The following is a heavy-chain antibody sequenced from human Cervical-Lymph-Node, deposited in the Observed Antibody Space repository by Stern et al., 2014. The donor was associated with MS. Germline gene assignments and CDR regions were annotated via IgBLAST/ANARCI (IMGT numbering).Heavy chain of an antibody. Sequence: QLVQSGPEVKKPGTSVEVSCKASGFTFTSSAVQWVRQARGQRLEWIGWIVVGSGNPNYAQKFQERVTITRDMSTSTAYMELSSLRSEDTAVYYCAAEPMYYSDSVGAFDIWGQGTMVTVSS. CDR2: IVVGSGNP. D-gene: IGHD3-22*01. V-gene: IGHV1-58*01. CDR1: GFTFTSSA. J-gene: IGHJ3*02. CDR3: AAEPMYYSDSVGAFDI.